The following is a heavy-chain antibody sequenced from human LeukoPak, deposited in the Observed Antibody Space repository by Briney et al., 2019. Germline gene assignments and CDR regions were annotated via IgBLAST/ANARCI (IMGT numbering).Heavy chain of an antibody. Sequence: PGGSLRLSCAASGFTFSSYSMSWVRQAPGKGLEWVSSITTSSTYISYEDSVKGRFTISRDNAKNSLYLQMNSLRAEDTAVYYCARGKYSSGWFDYWGQGTVVTLSS. CDR1: GFTFSSYS. CDR2: ITTSSTYI. J-gene: IGHJ4*02. V-gene: IGHV3-21*01. D-gene: IGHD6-19*01. CDR3: ARGKYSSGWFDY.